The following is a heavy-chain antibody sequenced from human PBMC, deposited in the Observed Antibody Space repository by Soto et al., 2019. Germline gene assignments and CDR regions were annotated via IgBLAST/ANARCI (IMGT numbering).Heavy chain of an antibody. CDR2: IYYSGST. CDR3: ARRPYGSGSNYYGMDV. V-gene: IGHV4-39*01. Sequence: PSETLSLTCTVSGGSISSSSYYWGWIRQRPGKGLEWSGSIYYSGSTYYNPSLKRRVTISVDTSKNQFSLKLSSVTAADTAVYYCARRPYGSGSNYYGMDVWGQGTTVTVSS. D-gene: IGHD3-10*01. J-gene: IGHJ6*02. CDR1: GGSISSSSYY.